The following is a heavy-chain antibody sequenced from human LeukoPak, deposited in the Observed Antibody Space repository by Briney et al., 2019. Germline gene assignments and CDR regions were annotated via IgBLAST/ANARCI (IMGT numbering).Heavy chain of an antibody. Sequence: SETLSLTCAVYGGSFSGYYWSWIRQPPGKGLEWIGEINHSGSTNYNPSLKSRVTISVDTSKNQFSLKLSSVTAADTAVYYCARRPYYYGSGSWSHNWFDPWGQGTLVTVPS. CDR2: INHSGST. CDR3: ARRPYYYGSGSWSHNWFDP. J-gene: IGHJ5*02. V-gene: IGHV4-34*01. D-gene: IGHD3-10*01. CDR1: GGSFSGYY.